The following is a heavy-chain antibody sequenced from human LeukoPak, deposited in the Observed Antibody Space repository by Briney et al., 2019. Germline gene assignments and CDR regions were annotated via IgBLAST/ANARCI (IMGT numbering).Heavy chain of an antibody. V-gene: IGHV3-30*18. CDR1: GFTFGSYG. Sequence: PGRSLRLSCAASGFTFGSYGMHWVRQAPGKGLEWVAVISYDGSNKYYADSVKGRFTISRDNSKNTLYLQMNSLRAEDTAVYYCAKDRDSSGLNWFDPWGQGTLVTVSS. D-gene: IGHD6-19*01. CDR2: ISYDGSNK. J-gene: IGHJ5*02. CDR3: AKDRDSSGLNWFDP.